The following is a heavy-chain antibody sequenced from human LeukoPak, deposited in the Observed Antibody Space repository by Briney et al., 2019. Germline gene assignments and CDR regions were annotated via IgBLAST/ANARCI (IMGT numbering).Heavy chain of an antibody. J-gene: IGHJ6*02. D-gene: IGHD4-4*01. CDR2: INHSGST. CDR3: ARGQRPSRKSNYNYYYGMDV. V-gene: IGHV4-34*01. Sequence: SETLSLTCAVYGGSFSGYYWSWIRQPPGKGLEWIGEINHSGSTNYNPSLKSRVTISVDTSKNQFSLKLSSVTAADTAVYYCARGQRPSRKSNYNYYYGMDVWGQGTTVTVSS. CDR1: GGSFSGYY.